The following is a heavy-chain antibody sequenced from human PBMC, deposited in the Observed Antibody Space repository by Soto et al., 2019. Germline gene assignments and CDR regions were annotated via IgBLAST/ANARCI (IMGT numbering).Heavy chain of an antibody. CDR3: AIGYGPHDY. CDR2: IYYSGRT. Sequence: TSETLSLTCTVSGGSGSSRGYYWNWSRQPPGKGLEWIGYIYYSGRTNYNPSRKSLVTISLDKSKNQFSLNLSSVTAADTAVYYCAIGYGPHDYWGQGTLVHVSS. CDR1: GGSGSSRGYY. J-gene: IGHJ4*02. V-gene: IGHV4-61*08. D-gene: IGHD5-18*01.